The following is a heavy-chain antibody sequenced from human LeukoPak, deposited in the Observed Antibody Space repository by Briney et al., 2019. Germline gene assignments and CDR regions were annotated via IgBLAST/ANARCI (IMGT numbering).Heavy chain of an antibody. CDR1: GFTFSSYW. V-gene: IGHV3-7*01. D-gene: IGHD3-3*01. Sequence: GGSLRLSCAASGFTFSSYWMSWVRQAPGKGLEWVANIKQDGSEKYYVDSVKGRFTISRDNAKNSLYLQMNSLRAEDTAVYYCAREGVRFLEWSHGYFDLWGRGTLVTVSS. CDR3: AREGVRFLEWSHGYFDL. J-gene: IGHJ2*01. CDR2: IKQDGSEK.